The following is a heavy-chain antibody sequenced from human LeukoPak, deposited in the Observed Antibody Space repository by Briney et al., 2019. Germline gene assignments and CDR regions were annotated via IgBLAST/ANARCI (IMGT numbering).Heavy chain of an antibody. V-gene: IGHV3-30*02. CDR1: GFTFSSYG. D-gene: IGHD1-26*01. CDR2: IRYDGSNK. J-gene: IGHJ3*02. Sequence: GGSLRLSCAASGFTFSSYGMHWVRQAPGKGLEWVAFIRYDGSNKYYADSVKGRFTISRDNSKNTLYLQMNSLRTEDTAVYYCAKVGATFRDAFDIWGQGTMVTVSS. CDR3: AKVGATFRDAFDI.